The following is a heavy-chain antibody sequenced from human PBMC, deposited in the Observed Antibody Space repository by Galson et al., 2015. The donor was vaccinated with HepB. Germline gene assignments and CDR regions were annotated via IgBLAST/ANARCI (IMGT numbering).Heavy chain of an antibody. D-gene: IGHD3-9*01. J-gene: IGHJ6*02. CDR2: ISAYNGNT. Sequence: SVKVSCKASGYTFTSYGISWVRQAPGQGLEWMGWISAYNGNTNYAQKLQGRVTMTTDTSTSTAYMELRSLRSDDTAVYYCARVPRGVRYFDWLTPWGMDVWGQGTTVTVSS. CDR1: GYTFTSYG. V-gene: IGHV1-18*04. CDR3: ARVPRGVRYFDWLTPWGMDV.